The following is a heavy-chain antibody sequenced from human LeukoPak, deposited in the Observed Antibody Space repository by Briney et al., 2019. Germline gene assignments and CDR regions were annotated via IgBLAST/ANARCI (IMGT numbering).Heavy chain of an antibody. V-gene: IGHV4-39*07. CDR3: ARDLTRYSYGSPDAFDI. D-gene: IGHD5-18*01. J-gene: IGHJ3*02. CDR2: IYYSGST. CDR1: GGSISSSSYY. Sequence: SETLSLTCTVSGGSISSSSYYWGWIRQPPGKGLEWIGSIYYSGSTYYNPSLKSRVTISVDKSKNQFSLKLSSVTAAGTAVYYCARDLTRYSYGSPDAFDIWGQGTMVTVSS.